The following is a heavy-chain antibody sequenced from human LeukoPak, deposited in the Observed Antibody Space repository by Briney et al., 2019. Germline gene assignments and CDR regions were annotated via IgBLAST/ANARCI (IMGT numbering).Heavy chain of an antibody. Sequence: KPSETLSLTCAVYGGSFSGYYWSWIRQPPGKGLEWIGEINHSGSTNYNPSLQSRVTISVDTSKNQFSLKLSSVTAADTAVYYCARGYIPSRNYDFWSGYYKPPFFDYWGQGTLVTVSS. D-gene: IGHD3-3*01. CDR1: GGSFSGYY. CDR2: INHSGST. J-gene: IGHJ4*02. CDR3: ARGYIPSRNYDFWSGYYKPPFFDY. V-gene: IGHV4-34*01.